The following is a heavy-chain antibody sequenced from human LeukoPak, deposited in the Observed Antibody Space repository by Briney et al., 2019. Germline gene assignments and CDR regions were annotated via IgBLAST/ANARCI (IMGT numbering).Heavy chain of an antibody. CDR2: ISTSGIT. V-gene: IGHV4-4*07. Sequence: SETLSLTCTVSGGSINSNYWTWIRQPAGKGLEWIGRISTSGITNYSPSLKSRVTISLDKSKNQSSLILASVTAADTALYYCAREASIAAAGWISDYWGQGTLVTVSS. CDR1: GGSINSNY. D-gene: IGHD6-13*01. CDR3: AREASIAAAGWISDY. J-gene: IGHJ4*02.